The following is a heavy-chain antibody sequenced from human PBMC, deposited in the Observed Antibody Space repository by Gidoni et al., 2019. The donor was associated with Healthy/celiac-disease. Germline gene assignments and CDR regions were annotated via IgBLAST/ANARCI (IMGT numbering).Heavy chain of an antibody. Sequence: QLQLVESGGGVVQPGRSLRLSCAASGFTFSSYAMHWVRQAPGKGLEWVTVISYEGSTKYYADSVKGRFTISRDNSKNTLYLQMISLRAEDTAVYYCAREYVGNPHWYFDLWGRGTLVTVSS. CDR2: ISYEGSTK. D-gene: IGHD3-16*01. J-gene: IGHJ2*01. V-gene: IGHV3-30-3*01. CDR3: AREYVGNPHWYFDL. CDR1: GFTFSSYA.